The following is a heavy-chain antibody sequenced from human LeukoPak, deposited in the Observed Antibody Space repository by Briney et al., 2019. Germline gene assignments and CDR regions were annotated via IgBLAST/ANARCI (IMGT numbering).Heavy chain of an antibody. CDR3: ARGISNYYGSGSLFDP. J-gene: IGHJ5*02. V-gene: IGHV3-64*01. Sequence: GGSLRLSCAASGFTFSSYAMHWGRQAPGKGLEYVSAISSNGGSTYYANSVKGRFTISRDNSKNTLYLQMGSLRAEDMAVYYCARGISNYYGSGSLFDPWGQGTLVTVFS. D-gene: IGHD3-10*01. CDR2: ISSNGGST. CDR1: GFTFSSYA.